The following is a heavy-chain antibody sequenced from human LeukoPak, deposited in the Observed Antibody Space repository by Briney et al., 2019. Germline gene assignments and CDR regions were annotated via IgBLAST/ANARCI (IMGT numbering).Heavy chain of an antibody. J-gene: IGHJ4*02. Sequence: PGGSLRLSCAASGFTFSSYAMSWVRQAPGKGLEWVSAISGSGGSTYYADSVRGRFTISRDNSKNTLYLQMNSLRAEDTAVYYCAKHDYVWGSYRYLYYFDSWGQGTLVTVSS. D-gene: IGHD3-16*02. V-gene: IGHV3-23*01. CDR1: GFTFSSYA. CDR2: ISGSGGST. CDR3: AKHDYVWGSYRYLYYFDS.